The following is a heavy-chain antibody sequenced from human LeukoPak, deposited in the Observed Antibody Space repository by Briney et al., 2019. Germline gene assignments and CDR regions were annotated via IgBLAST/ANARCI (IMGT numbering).Heavy chain of an antibody. CDR3: ARLGVTAYPFDY. D-gene: IGHD3-10*01. CDR1: GYSISSGYY. V-gene: IGHV4-38-2*02. Sequence: PSETLSLTCTVSGYSISSGYYWGWIRQPPGKGLEGIGSIYHSGSTYNNTSLKSRVTISVATSKNQFSLKLSSVTAADTAVYYCARLGVTAYPFDYWGQGTLVTVSS. J-gene: IGHJ4*02. CDR2: IYHSGST.